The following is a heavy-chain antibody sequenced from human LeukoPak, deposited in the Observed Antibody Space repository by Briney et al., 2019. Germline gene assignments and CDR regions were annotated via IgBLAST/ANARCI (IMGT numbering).Heavy chain of an antibody. D-gene: IGHD1-26*01. CDR2: INPNNGGT. CDR1: GYTFTGYF. CDR3: ARVSVITQYNGSPDYFAS. J-gene: IGHJ4*02. Sequence: ASVTVSCKASGYTFTGYFIHWVRQAPGQGLEWMGWINPNNGGTKYAQKFQDRVTMTRDTSISTAYMELSRLRSDDTAVYYCARVSVITQYNGSPDYFASWGQGTLLTVSS. V-gene: IGHV1-2*02.